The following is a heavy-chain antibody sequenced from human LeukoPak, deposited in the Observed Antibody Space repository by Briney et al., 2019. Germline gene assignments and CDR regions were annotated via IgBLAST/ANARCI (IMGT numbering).Heavy chain of an antibody. V-gene: IGHV3-43*02. Sequence: GGSLRLSCVASGLNFDDSAMHWVRQAPGKGLEWVSLISVDVGSTFSAASVKGRYSISRDNSKNSLYLQMNSLRSEDTAMYYCAKESGKFDYWGQGSLVAVSS. J-gene: IGHJ4*02. CDR3: AKESGKFDY. CDR1: GLNFDDSA. CDR2: ISVDVGST.